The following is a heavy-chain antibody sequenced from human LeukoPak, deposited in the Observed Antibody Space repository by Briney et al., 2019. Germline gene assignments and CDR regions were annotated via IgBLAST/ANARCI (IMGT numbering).Heavy chain of an antibody. D-gene: IGHD2-21*02. J-gene: IGHJ3*02. CDR1: GFTFSDYY. V-gene: IGHV3-11*06. CDR2: ISSSSSYT. Sequence: PGGSLRLSCAASGFTFSDYYMSWIHQAPGKGLEWVSYISSSSSYTNYADSVKGRFTISRDNAKNSLYLQMNSLRAEDTAVYYCARGAAYCGGDCKDAFDIWGQGTMVTVSS. CDR3: ARGAAYCGGDCKDAFDI.